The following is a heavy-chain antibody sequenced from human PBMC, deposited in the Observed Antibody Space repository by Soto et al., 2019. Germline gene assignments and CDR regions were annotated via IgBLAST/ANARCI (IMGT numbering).Heavy chain of an antibody. CDR1: GFSIASSGVG. CDR2: IYWDGDD. CDR3: THPASVGERYFDY. Sequence: QIALRESGPALVKPTQTLTLTCTLSGFSIASSGVGVAWVRRSPGQGLEWLALIYWDGDDRYGPSLRNRVSLSTDTSRNQVVLTMTDMAPSDTATYYCTHPASVGERYFDYWGQGILVTVSS. V-gene: IGHV2-5*05. J-gene: IGHJ4*02. D-gene: IGHD1-26*01.